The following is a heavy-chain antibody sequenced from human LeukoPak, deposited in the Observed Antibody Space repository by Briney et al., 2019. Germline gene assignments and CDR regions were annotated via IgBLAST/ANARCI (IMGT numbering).Heavy chain of an antibody. J-gene: IGHJ4*02. CDR3: ALKGGHYYHFDA. CDR2: ISGSGGST. CDR1: GFTFSSYA. Sequence: GGSLRLSCAASGFTFSSYAMSWVRQAPGKGLEWVSAISGSGGSTYYADSVRGRFTVSRGNSKNTLYLQMNSPRAEDTATYYCALKGGHYYHFDAWGQGTLVTVSS. V-gene: IGHV3-23*01. D-gene: IGHD3-22*01.